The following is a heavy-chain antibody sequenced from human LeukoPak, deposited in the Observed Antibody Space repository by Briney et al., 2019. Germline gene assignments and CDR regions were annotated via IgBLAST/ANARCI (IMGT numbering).Heavy chain of an antibody. D-gene: IGHD2-2*01. CDR2: ISAYNGNT. Sequence: ASVKVSCKASGYTFTSYGISWVRQAPGQGLEWMGWISAYNGNTNYAQKLQGRVTMTTDTSTSTADMELRSLRFDDTAVYYCARADCSSTSCPPRFDPWGQGTLVTVSS. CDR3: ARADCSSTSCPPRFDP. J-gene: IGHJ5*02. V-gene: IGHV1-18*01. CDR1: GYTFTSYG.